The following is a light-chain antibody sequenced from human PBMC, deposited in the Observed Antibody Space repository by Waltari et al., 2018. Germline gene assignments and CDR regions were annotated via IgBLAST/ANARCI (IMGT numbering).Light chain of an antibody. CDR3: SSYTSSSTLVV. CDR2: EGS. CDR1: SSDVVVYNY. Sequence: HSALPQLPSVPGSPGQSFTISCTGTSSDVVVYNYVSWYQQHPGKAPKLMIYEGSNRPSGGSNRFSGSKSGNTASLTISGLQAEDEADYYCSSYTSSSTLVVFGGGTKLTVL. V-gene: IGLV2-14*01. J-gene: IGLJ2*01.